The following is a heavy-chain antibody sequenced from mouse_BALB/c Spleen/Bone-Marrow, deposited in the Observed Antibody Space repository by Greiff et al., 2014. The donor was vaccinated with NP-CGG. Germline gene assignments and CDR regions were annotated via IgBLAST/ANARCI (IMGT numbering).Heavy chain of an antibody. J-gene: IGHJ4*01. V-gene: IGHV2-9*02. CDR2: IWAGGST. Sequence: VQLQQSGPGLVAPSQSLSITCTVSGFSLTSYGVHWVRQPPGKVLEWLGVIWAGGSTNYNSALMSRLSISKDNSKSQVFLKMNSLQTDDTSMYYCARGSYYEGAMDYWGQGTSVTVSS. CDR1: GFSLTSYG. D-gene: IGHD1-1*01. CDR3: ARGSYYEGAMDY.